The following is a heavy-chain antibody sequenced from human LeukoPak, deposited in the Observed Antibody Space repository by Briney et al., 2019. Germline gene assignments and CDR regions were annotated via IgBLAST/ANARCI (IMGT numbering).Heavy chain of an antibody. Sequence: GGSLRLSCAASGFTFSSYAMYWVRQAPGKGLEWVSAISGSGGSTYYADSVKGRFTISGDNSKNTLYLQMNSLRAEDTAVYYCAKEPPYYGSFYYYYMDVWGKGTTVTISS. V-gene: IGHV3-23*01. CDR3: AKEPPYYGSFYYYYMDV. D-gene: IGHD3-10*01. CDR2: ISGSGGST. J-gene: IGHJ6*03. CDR1: GFTFSSYA.